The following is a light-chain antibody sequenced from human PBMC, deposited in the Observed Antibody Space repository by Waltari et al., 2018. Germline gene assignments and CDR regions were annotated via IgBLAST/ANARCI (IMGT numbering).Light chain of an antibody. CDR3: QSYDGTNWV. CDR2: EDH. CDR1: SGSIASNY. V-gene: IGLV6-57*02. J-gene: IGLJ3*02. Sequence: NFMLTQPHSVSESPGKTVTIPCTGSSGSIASNYVQWYQQRPGSAPNTVIYEDHQRPSGVPDRFSGSIDSSSNSASLTISGLKTEDEADYYCQSYDGTNWVFGGGTKLTVL.